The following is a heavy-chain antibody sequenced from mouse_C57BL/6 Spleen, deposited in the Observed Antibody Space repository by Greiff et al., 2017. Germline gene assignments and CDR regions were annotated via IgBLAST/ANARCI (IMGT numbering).Heavy chain of an antibody. Sequence: QVQLKQSGPGLVAPSQSLSITCTVSGFSLTSYAISWVRQPPGKGLEWLGVIWTGGGTNYNSALKSRLSISKDNSKSQVFLKMNSLQTDDTARYYCARNSPIYYGNHWYFDVWGTGTTVTVSS. CDR3: ARNSPIYYGNHWYFDV. D-gene: IGHD2-1*01. V-gene: IGHV2-9-1*01. CDR1: GFSLTSYA. CDR2: IWTGGGT. J-gene: IGHJ1*03.